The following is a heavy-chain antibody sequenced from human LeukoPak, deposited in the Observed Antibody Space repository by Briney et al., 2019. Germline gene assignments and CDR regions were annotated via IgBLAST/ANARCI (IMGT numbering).Heavy chain of an antibody. CDR3: ARDDYGVFDAFDV. CDR2: IYNSGST. D-gene: IGHD3-16*01. CDR1: GGSISSHY. J-gene: IGHJ3*01. V-gene: IGHV4-59*08. Sequence: PSETLSLTCTVSGGSISSHYWSWIRQPPGKGLEWIVYIYNSGSTNYNPSLRSRVTISLDTSKNQFSLHLTSVTAADTAVYFCARDDYGVFDAFDVWGQGTVVTVSS.